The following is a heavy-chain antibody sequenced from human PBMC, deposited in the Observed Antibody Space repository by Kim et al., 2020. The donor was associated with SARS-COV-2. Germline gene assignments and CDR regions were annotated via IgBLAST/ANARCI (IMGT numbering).Heavy chain of an antibody. V-gene: IGHV3-21*01. CDR1: GFTFSSYS. Sequence: GGSLRLSCAASGFTFSSYSMNWVRQAPGKGLEWVSSISSSSSYIYYADSVKGRFTISRDNAKNSLYLQMNSLRAEDTAVYYCARANSSSWYYFDYWGQGTLVTVSS. CDR3: ARANSSSWYYFDY. D-gene: IGHD6-13*01. J-gene: IGHJ4*02. CDR2: ISSSSSYI.